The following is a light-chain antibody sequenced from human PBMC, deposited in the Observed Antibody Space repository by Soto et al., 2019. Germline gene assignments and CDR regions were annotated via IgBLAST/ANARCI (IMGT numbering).Light chain of an antibody. CDR1: QSISSSY. J-gene: IGKJ1*01. CDR3: QQYGGSPRT. V-gene: IGKV3-20*01. CDR2: GAS. Sequence: EIVLTQSPGTLSLSPGERATLSCRASQSISSSYLTWYQQKPGQAPRLLMYGASSRATGIPDRFSGSGSGTDFPLTISRLEPEDFAVYYCQQYGGSPRTFGQGTKVESK.